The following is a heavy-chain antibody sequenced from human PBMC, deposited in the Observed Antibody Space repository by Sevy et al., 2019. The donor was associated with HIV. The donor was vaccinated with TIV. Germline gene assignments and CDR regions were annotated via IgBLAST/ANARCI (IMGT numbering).Heavy chain of an antibody. Sequence: ASLKVSCKASGYTFTSYDINWVRQATGQGLEWMGWMNPNSGNTGYAQKFQGRVTMTRNTSISTAYMELSSLRSEDTAVYYCARPIAAAGTWFPNWFDPWGQGTLVTVSS. V-gene: IGHV1-8*01. CDR1: GYTFTSYD. CDR2: MNPNSGNT. CDR3: ARPIAAAGTWFPNWFDP. J-gene: IGHJ5*02. D-gene: IGHD6-13*01.